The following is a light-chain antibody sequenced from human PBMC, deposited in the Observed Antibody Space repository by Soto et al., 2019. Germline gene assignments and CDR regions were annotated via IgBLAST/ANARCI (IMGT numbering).Light chain of an antibody. CDR3: QQRSNWPPVLT. CDR1: QSVSSH. V-gene: IGKV3-11*01. Sequence: EIVLTQSPASLSLSPGERATLSCRAGQSVSSHLAWFQQRPGQAPRLLIYGASNRATGIPARFGGSGSGTNFTLTISSLEPEDFAVYYCQQRSNWPPVLTFGGGTKVEIK. J-gene: IGKJ4*01. CDR2: GAS.